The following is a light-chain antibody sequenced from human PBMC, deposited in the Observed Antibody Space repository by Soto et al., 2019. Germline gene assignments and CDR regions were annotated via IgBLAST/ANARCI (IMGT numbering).Light chain of an antibody. CDR3: QHYGTSAL. V-gene: IGKV3-20*01. Sequence: EIVLTQSPGTLSLSPGERATLSCRASESVSTSYLAWYQQKPGQAPRLLLYGASGRATGIPDRFSVSASGTGFTLTISRLEPEDFAVYYCQHYGTSALFGPGTKVDIK. CDR2: GAS. CDR1: ESVSTSY. J-gene: IGKJ3*01.